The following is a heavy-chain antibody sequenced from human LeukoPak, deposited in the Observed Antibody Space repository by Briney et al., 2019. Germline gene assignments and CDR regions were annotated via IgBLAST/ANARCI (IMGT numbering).Heavy chain of an antibody. CDR1: GFTFSSYA. V-gene: IGHV3-30-3*01. Sequence: PGGSLRLPCAASGFTFSSYAMHWVRQAPGKGLEWVAVISYDGSNKYYADSVKGRFTISRDNSKNTLYLQMNSLRAEDTAVYYCARTAYYSSGWFDIWGQGTMVTVSS. D-gene: IGHD6-19*01. J-gene: IGHJ3*02. CDR2: ISYDGSNK. CDR3: ARTAYYSSGWFDI.